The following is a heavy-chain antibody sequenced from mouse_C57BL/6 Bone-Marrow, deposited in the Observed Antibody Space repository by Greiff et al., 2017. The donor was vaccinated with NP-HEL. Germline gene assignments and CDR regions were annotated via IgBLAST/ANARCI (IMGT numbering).Heavy chain of an antibody. CDR3: ARNPYLWYFDV. D-gene: IGHD6-5*01. CDR2: IHPNSGST. V-gene: IGHV1-64*01. J-gene: IGHJ1*03. CDR1: GYTFTSYW. Sequence: VQLQQPGAELVKPGASVKLSCKASGYTFTSYWMHWVKQRPGQGLEWIGMIHPNSGSTNYNEKFKSKATLTVDKSSSTAYMQLSSLTSEDSAVYYCARNPYLWYFDVWGTGTTVTVSS.